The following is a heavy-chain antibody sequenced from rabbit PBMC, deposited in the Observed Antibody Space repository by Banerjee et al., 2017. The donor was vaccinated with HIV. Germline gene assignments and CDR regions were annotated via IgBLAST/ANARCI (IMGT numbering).Heavy chain of an antibody. CDR3: ARDLAGAIGWNFNL. CDR1: GFSFSSSYY. D-gene: IGHD4-1*01. Sequence: QEQLVEYGGDLVKPGASLTLTCTASGFSFSSSYYVCWVRQAPGKGLEWIGCINTSSGNTVYASWAKGRFTISKTSSTTVALQMTSLTAADTATYFCARDLAGAIGWNFNLWGPGTLVTVS. J-gene: IGHJ4*01. CDR2: INTSSGNT. V-gene: IGHV1S45*01.